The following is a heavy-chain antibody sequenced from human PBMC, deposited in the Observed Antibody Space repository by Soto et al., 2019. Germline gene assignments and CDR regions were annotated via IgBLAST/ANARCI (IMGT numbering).Heavy chain of an antibody. J-gene: IGHJ4*02. CDR1: GYTLTELS. Sequence: GASVKVSCKVSGYTLTELSMHWVRQAPGKGLEWMGGFDPEDGETIYAQKFQGRVTMTEDTSTDTAYMELSSLRSEDTAVYYCATDHVLGYCSGGSCYGGSYYDHSFDYWGQGTLVTVSS. D-gene: IGHD2-15*01. V-gene: IGHV1-24*01. CDR2: FDPEDGET. CDR3: ATDHVLGYCSGGSCYGGSYYDHSFDY.